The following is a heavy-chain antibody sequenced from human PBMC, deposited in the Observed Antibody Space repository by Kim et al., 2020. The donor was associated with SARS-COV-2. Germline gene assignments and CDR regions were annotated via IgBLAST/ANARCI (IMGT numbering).Heavy chain of an antibody. CDR3: ARQGDGYNSAYFDY. V-gene: IGHV4-59*08. CDR2: IYYSGST. D-gene: IGHD5-12*01. CDR1: GGSISSYY. Sequence: SETLSLTCTVSGGSISSYYWSWIRQPPGKGLEWIGYIYYSGSTNYNPSLKSRVTISVDTSKNQFSLKLSSVTAADTAVYYCARQGDGYNSAYFDYWGQGTLVTVSS. J-gene: IGHJ4*02.